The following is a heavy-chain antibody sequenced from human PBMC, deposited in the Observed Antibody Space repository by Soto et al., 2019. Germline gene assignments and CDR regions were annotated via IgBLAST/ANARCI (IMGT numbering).Heavy chain of an antibody. J-gene: IGHJ5*02. Sequence: QVPLVQSGAEVKKPGSSVKVSCKASGGTFSSYAISWLRKDPGQGLEWMGGIIPIFGTANYVQKFQGRVTITADEYTSTAYMELSSLRSEDTAVYYCARRIAVAGPPWDWCDHWGKGTLVTVSS. CDR2: IIPIFGTA. D-gene: IGHD6-19*01. CDR3: ARRIAVAGPPWDWCDH. CDR1: GGTFSSYA. V-gene: IGHV1-69*01.